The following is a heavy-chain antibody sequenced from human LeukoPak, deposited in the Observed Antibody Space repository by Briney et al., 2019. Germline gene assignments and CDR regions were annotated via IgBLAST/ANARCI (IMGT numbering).Heavy chain of an antibody. J-gene: IGHJ4*02. CDR1: GFTFSNAW. V-gene: IGHV3-15*01. Sequence: GGSLRLSCAASGFTFSNAWMGWVRQAPGKGLEWVGRIKSKTDGGTTDYAAPVKGRFTISRDDSKNTLYLQMNSLKTEDTAVYYCTTEGDCSGGSCYQGYWGQGTLVTVSS. D-gene: IGHD2-15*01. CDR2: IKSKTDGGTT. CDR3: TTEGDCSGGSCYQGY.